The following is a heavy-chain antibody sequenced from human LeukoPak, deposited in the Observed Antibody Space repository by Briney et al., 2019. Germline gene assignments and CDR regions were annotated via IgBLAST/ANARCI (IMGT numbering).Heavy chain of an antibody. CDR2: ISSSGSTI. J-gene: IGHJ4*02. Sequence: PGGSLRLSCAATGFTFSDYYMSWIRQAPGKGLEWVSYISSSGSTIYYADSVKGRFTISRDNAKNSLYLQMNSLRAEDTAVYYCEREAGYCSSTSCYDGYWGQGTLVTVSS. V-gene: IGHV3-11*01. CDR1: GFTFSDYY. CDR3: EREAGYCSSTSCYDGY. D-gene: IGHD2-2*01.